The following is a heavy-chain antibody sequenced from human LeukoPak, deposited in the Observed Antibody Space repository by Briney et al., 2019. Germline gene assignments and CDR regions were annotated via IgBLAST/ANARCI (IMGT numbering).Heavy chain of an antibody. J-gene: IGHJ4*02. CDR3: ARDGVGYGSFDY. CDR1: GFTFSSYG. Sequence: GRSLRLSCAASGFTFSSYGMHWVRQAPGKGLEWVAVIWYDGSNKYYADSVKGRFTISRDNSKNTLYLQMNSLRAEDTAVYYCARDGVGYGSFDYWGQGTLVSVSS. V-gene: IGHV3-33*01. CDR2: IWYDGSNK. D-gene: IGHD3-10*01.